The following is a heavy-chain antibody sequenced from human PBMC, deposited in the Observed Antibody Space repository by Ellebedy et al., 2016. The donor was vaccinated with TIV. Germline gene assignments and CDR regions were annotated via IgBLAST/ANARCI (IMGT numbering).Heavy chain of an antibody. Sequence: GESLKISXAGSGFTFSDYWIHWVRQAPGKGLVWVSEIDSDGTTTRYADSVKGRFTVSRDNAKNTLYLQMNSLRVDDTAVYYCARDNAGVDYWGQGTLVTVSS. CDR1: GFTFSDYW. D-gene: IGHD3-10*01. J-gene: IGHJ4*02. CDR2: IDSDGTTT. CDR3: ARDNAGVDY. V-gene: IGHV3-74*01.